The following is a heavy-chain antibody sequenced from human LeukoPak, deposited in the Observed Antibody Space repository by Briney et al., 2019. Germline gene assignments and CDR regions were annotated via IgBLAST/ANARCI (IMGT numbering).Heavy chain of an antibody. J-gene: IGHJ4*02. V-gene: IGHV4-61*02. CDR1: GGSISSGSYY. Sequence: MPSETLSLTCTVSGGSISSGSYYWSWIRQPAGKGLEWIGRIYTSGSTNYNPSLKSRVTISVDTSKNQFSLKLRSVTAADTAVYYCARVTGYTIEDYFDYWGQGTLVTVSS. D-gene: IGHD3-9*01. CDR2: IYTSGST. CDR3: ARVTGYTIEDYFDY.